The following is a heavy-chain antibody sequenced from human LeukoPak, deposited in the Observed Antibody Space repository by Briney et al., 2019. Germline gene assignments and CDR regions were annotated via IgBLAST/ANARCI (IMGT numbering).Heavy chain of an antibody. Sequence: ASVKVSCKASGYTFTGYYMHWVRQAPGQGLGWMGWINPNSGGTNYAQKFQGRVTMARDTSISTAYMELSRLRSDDTAVYYCARGGYYYGTFAPWGQGTLVTVSS. CDR3: ARGGYYYGTFAP. D-gene: IGHD3-10*01. CDR1: GYTFTGYY. CDR2: INPNSGGT. J-gene: IGHJ5*02. V-gene: IGHV1-2*02.